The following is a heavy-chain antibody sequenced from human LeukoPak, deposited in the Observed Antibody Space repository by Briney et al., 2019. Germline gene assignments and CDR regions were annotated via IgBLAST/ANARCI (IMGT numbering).Heavy chain of an antibody. V-gene: IGHV3-30*02. Sequence: GGSLRLSCAASGFTFSNFGMHWVRQAPGKGLEWVAFIRYDGTNKYCADSVKGRFTISRDNSKSTLYLQMDSLRPEDTAVYYCALQGGDARLTKLRGVVIHSFHYWGQGTLVTVSS. D-gene: IGHD3-10*01. J-gene: IGHJ4*02. CDR2: IRYDGTNK. CDR1: GFTFSNFG. CDR3: ALQGGDARLTKLRGVVIHSFHY.